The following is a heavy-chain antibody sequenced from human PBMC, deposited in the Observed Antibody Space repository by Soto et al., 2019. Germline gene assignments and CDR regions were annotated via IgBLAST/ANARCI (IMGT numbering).Heavy chain of an antibody. CDR2: IYYSGST. CDR3: ARDVAIATYHWFDP. CDR1: GGSLSSGCYY. J-gene: IGHJ5*02. Sequence: SETLSLTCTVSGGSLSSGCYYWSWIRQHPGKGLEWIGYIYYSGSTYYNPSLKSRVTISVDTSKNQFSLKLSSVTAADTAVYYCARDVAIATYHWFDPWGQGTLVNVSS. D-gene: IGHD1-26*01. V-gene: IGHV4-31*03.